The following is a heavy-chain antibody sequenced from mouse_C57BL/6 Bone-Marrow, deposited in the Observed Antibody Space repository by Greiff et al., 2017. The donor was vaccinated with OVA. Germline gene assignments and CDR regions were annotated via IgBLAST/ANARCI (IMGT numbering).Heavy chain of an antibody. D-gene: IGHD1-1*01. CDR1: GFNIKDYY. V-gene: IGHV14-2*01. J-gene: IGHJ2*01. CDR3: ARRDYGSSYFDY. Sequence: TASGFNIKDYYMPWVKQRTEQGLEWIGRIDPEDGETKYAPKFQGKATITADTSSNTAYLQLSSLTSEDTAVYYCARRDYGSSYFDYWGQGTTLTVSS. CDR2: IDPEDGET.